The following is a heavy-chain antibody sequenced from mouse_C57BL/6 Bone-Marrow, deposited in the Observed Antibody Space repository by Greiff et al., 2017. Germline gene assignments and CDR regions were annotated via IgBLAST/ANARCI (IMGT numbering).Heavy chain of an antibody. CDR1: GYTFTSDW. V-gene: IGHV1-5*01. CDR2: IYPGNSDT. CDR3: TSYDGYPIFDY. Sequence: SGTVLARPGASVKMSCTTSGYTFTSDWMHWVKQRPGQGLEWIGAIYPGNSDTSYNQKFKGKAKLTAVTSASTAYMELSSLTNEDSAVYYCTSYDGYPIFDYWGQGTTLTVSS. D-gene: IGHD2-3*01. J-gene: IGHJ2*01.